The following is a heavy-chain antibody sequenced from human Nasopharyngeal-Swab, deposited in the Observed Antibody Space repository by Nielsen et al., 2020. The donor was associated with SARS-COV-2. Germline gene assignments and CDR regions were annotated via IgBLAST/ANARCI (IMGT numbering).Heavy chain of an antibody. D-gene: IGHD6-6*01. CDR2: ISSSSSTI. Sequence: WIRQPPGKGLEWVSYISSSSSTIYYADSVKGRFTISRDNSKNTLYLQMNSLRAEDTAVYYCARVHSTMIIAAPGDNAFDIWGQGTMVTVSS. J-gene: IGHJ3*02. CDR3: ARVHSTMIIAAPGDNAFDI. V-gene: IGHV3-48*01.